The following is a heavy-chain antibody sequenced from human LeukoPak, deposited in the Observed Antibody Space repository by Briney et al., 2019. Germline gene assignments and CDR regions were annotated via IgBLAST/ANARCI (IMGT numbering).Heavy chain of an antibody. D-gene: IGHD1-26*01. J-gene: IGHJ4*02. CDR3: AGRLGATDY. V-gene: IGHV4-59*08. CDR1: GGSISSYY. CDR2: IYYSGST. Sequence: SGTLSLTCTVSGGSISSYYWSWIRQPPGKGLEWIGYIYYSGSTNYNPSLKSRVTISVDTSKNQFSLKLSSVTAADTAVYYCAGRLGATDYWGQGTLVTVSS.